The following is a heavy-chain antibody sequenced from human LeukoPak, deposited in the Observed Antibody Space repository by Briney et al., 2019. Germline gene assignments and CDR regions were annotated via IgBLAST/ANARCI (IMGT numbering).Heavy chain of an antibody. D-gene: IGHD6-25*01. CDR3: ARQGSGDWFDP. Sequence: SETLSLTCTVSGGSISSGSYYWSWIRQPAGKGLEWIGRFYTSGSTNYNPSLKSRVTISVDTSKNQFSLKLSSVTAADTAVYYCARQGSGDWFDPWGQGTLVTVSS. CDR2: FYTSGST. V-gene: IGHV4-61*02. J-gene: IGHJ5*02. CDR1: GGSISSGSYY.